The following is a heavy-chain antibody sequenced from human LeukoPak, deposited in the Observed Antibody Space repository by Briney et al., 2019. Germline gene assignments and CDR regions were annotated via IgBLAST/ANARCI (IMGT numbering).Heavy chain of an antibody. V-gene: IGHV4-59*12. CDR2: IYYSGST. J-gene: IGHJ4*02. CDR1: GGSISSYY. Sequence: SETLSLTCTVSGGSISSYYWSWIRQPPGKGLEWIGYIYYSGSTNYNPSLKSRVTISVDTSKNQFSLKLSSVTAADTAVYYCASGVGSGYYSGIFDYWGQGTLVTVSS. CDR3: ASGVGSGYYSGIFDY. D-gene: IGHD3-22*01.